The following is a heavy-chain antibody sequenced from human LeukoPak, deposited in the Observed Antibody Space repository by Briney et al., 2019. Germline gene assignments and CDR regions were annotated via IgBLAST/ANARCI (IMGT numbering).Heavy chain of an antibody. CDR2: ISYDGSNK. Sequence: GGSLRLSCAATGFTVSNNYMNWVRQAPGKGLEWVAVISYDGSNKYYADSVKGRFTISRDNSKNTLYLQMNSLRAEDTAVYYCASPGDGYNLLMDVWGKGTTVTVSS. CDR1: GFTVSNNY. CDR3: ASPGDGYNLLMDV. J-gene: IGHJ6*04. V-gene: IGHV3-30*03. D-gene: IGHD5-24*01.